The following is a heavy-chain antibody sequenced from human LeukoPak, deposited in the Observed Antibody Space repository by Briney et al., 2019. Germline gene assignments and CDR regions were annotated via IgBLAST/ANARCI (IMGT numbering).Heavy chain of an antibody. D-gene: IGHD3-22*01. CDR2: IYYSGST. J-gene: IGHJ5*02. CDR1: GGSISSYY. Sequence: SETLSLTCTVSGGSISSYYWSWIRQPPGKGLEWIGYIYYSGSTNYNPSLESRVTISVDTSKNQFSLKLSSVTAADTAVYYCARVPQYYYDSSGYYSWFDPWGQGTLVTVSS. V-gene: IGHV4-59*12. CDR3: ARVPQYYYDSSGYYSWFDP.